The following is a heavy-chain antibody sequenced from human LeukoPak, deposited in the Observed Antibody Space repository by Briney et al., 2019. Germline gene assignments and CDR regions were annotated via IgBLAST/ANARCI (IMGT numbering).Heavy chain of an antibody. CDR1: GGTFSSYA. D-gene: IGHD6-13*01. Sequence: VASVKVSCKASGGTFSSYAISWVRQAPGQGLEWMGGIIPIFGTANYAQKFQGRVTITTDESTSTAYMELSSLRSEDTAVYYCARAGLGVAAVDALGGDDDYWGQGTLVTVSS. CDR3: ARAGLGVAAVDALGGDDDY. V-gene: IGHV1-69*05. CDR2: IIPIFGTA. J-gene: IGHJ4*02.